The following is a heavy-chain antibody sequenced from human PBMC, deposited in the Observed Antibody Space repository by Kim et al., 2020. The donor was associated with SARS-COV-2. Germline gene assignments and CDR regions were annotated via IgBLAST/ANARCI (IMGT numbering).Heavy chain of an antibody. Sequence: EKYYVEYVKGRFTSSRDNAKNSGYLQMNSLRAEDTAVYYCTRGQGWTDYWGQGTLVTVSS. CDR3: TRGQGWTDY. D-gene: IGHD3-3*01. CDR2: EK. J-gene: IGHJ4*02. V-gene: IGHV3-7*03.